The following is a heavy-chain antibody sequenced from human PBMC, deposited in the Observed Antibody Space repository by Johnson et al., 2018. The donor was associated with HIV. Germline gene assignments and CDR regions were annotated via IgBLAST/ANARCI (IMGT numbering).Heavy chain of an antibody. CDR2: ISYDGSNK. CDR3: ARGRWAPPPYAFDI. Sequence: QVQLVESGGGVVQPGRSLRLSCAASGFTFSSYAMHWVRQAPGKWLEWVAVISYDGSNKYYADSVKGRFTISRDNSKNTLYLQMNTLRVEDTAVYYCARGRWAPPPYAFDIWGQGTMVTVSS. CDR1: GFTFSSYA. D-gene: IGHD4-23*01. J-gene: IGHJ3*02. V-gene: IGHV3-30-3*01.